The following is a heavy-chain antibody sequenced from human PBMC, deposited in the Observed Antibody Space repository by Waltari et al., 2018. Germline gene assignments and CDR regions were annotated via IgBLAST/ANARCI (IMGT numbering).Heavy chain of an antibody. Sequence: QVQLQESGPGLVKPSGTLSLTCAVSGGSISSSNWWSWVRQPPGKGLEWIGEIYHRGSTHYNPSLKRRVTISVDKSKNQFSLKLSSVTAADTAVYYCATDVLEPQDRGYSYGDRVFDYWGQGTLVTVSS. CDR1: GGSISSSNW. CDR2: IYHRGST. CDR3: ATDVLEPQDRGYSYGDRVFDY. D-gene: IGHD5-18*01. J-gene: IGHJ4*02. V-gene: IGHV4-4*02.